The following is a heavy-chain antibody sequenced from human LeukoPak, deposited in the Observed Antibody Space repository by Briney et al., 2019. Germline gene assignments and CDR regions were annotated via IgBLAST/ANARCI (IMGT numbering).Heavy chain of an antibody. D-gene: IGHD1-26*01. CDR3: ARDGYSGSSLFDY. J-gene: IGHJ4*02. CDR2: IHYSGST. CDR1: GGSISSHF. Sequence: SETLSLTCTVSGGSISSHFWSWIRQPPGKGLEWIGYIHYSGSTNYNPSLKSRVTISVDTSKNQFSLKLSSVTAADAAVYYCARDGYSGSSLFDYWGQGTLVTVSS. V-gene: IGHV4-59*11.